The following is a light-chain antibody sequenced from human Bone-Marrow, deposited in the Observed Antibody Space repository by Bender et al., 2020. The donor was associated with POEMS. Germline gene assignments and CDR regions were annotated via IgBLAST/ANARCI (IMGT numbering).Light chain of an antibody. CDR2: QDS. J-gene: IGLJ2*01. Sequence: SYELFQAPSLSVSPGQTARITCSGSDLAFKYTCWYSQRPGQPPVLVIYQDSKRPSGIPERFSGSTSGTTVTLTISGAQVDDESDYYCYSATDNASVFGGGTRLTVL. CDR1: DLAFKY. V-gene: IGLV3-27*01. CDR3: YSATDNASV.